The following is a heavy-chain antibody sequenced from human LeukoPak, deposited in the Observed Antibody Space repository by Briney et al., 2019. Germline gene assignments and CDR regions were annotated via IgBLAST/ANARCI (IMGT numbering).Heavy chain of an antibody. CDR1: GYTFTGYY. D-gene: IGHD3-22*01. CDR2: ISPNSGGT. CDR3: ASGFMGYDRSGYYDDAFDI. J-gene: IGHJ3*02. V-gene: IGHV1-2*02. Sequence: ASVKVSCKASGYTFTGYYMHWVRQAPGQGLEWMGWISPNSGGTNYAQKFQGRVAMTRDTSISTAYMELNRLRSDDTAVYYCASGFMGYDRSGYYDDAFDIWGQGTMVTVSS.